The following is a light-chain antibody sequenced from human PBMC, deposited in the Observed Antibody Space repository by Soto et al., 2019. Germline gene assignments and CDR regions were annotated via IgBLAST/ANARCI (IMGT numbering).Light chain of an antibody. J-gene: IGLJ2*01. CDR1: ISDVGGYNY. Sequence: QSALTQPPSASGSPGQSVTISCTGTISDVGGYNYVSWYQQHPGKAPKLIIYEVTKRPSGVPDRFSGSKSGNTASLTVSGLQAEDEADYYCSSYAGSNKGVFGGGTKVTVL. CDR3: SSYAGSNKGV. V-gene: IGLV2-8*01. CDR2: EVT.